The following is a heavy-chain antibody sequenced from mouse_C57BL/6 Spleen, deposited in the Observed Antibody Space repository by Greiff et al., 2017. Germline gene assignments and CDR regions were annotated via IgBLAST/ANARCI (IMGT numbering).Heavy chain of an antibody. CDR1: GYTFTSYW. D-gene: IGHD1-1*01. V-gene: IGHV1-55*01. CDR3: ARGGSSYLCV. J-gene: IGHJ1*03. Sequence: QVQLQQSGAELVKPGASVKMSCKASGYTFTSYWITWVKQRPGQGLEWIGDIYPGSGSTNYNEKFKSKATLTVDTSSSTAYLQLSSLTSEDSAVYYCARGGSSYLCVWGTGTTVTVSS. CDR2: IYPGSGST.